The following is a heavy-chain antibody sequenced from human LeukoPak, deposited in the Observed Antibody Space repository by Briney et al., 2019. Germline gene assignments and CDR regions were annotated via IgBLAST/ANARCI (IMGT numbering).Heavy chain of an antibody. Sequence: GGSLRLSCAAPGFSFGNYWINWVPKAPGKGLEWFPAISGSGGRTYYAASVKGRFTISRDNSKNTLYLQMNSLRAEDTAVYYCAKDQGGAFDIWGQGTMVTVSS. D-gene: IGHD3-16*01. CDR3: AKDQGGAFDI. CDR1: GFSFGNYW. V-gene: IGHV3-23*01. CDR2: ISGSGGRT. J-gene: IGHJ3*02.